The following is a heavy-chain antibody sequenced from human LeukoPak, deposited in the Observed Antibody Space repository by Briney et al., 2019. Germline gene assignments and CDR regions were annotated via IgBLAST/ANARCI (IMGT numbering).Heavy chain of an antibody. Sequence: GASVKVSCKASGYTFTSYYMHWVRQAPGQGLEWMGRINPNSGGTNYAQKFQGRVTMTRDTSISTAYMELSRLRSDDTAVYYCARVGPRVGACSGGSCYINYWGQGTLVTVSS. CDR2: INPNSGGT. CDR1: GYTFTSYY. CDR3: ARVGPRVGACSGGSCYINY. J-gene: IGHJ4*02. D-gene: IGHD2-15*01. V-gene: IGHV1-2*06.